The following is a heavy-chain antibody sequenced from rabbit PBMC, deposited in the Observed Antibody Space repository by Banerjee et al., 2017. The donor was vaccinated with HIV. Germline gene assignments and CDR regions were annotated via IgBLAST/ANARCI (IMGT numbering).Heavy chain of an antibody. J-gene: IGHJ4*01. CDR3: ARSTSAAYDL. CDR1: GFTFSSNW. CDR2: IRPSSGST. V-gene: IGHV1S45*01. D-gene: IGHD1-1*01. Sequence: QEQLEESGGDLVQPEGSLTLTCKASGFTFSSNWMYWVRQAPGKGLEWIGYIRPSSGSTYYASWAKGRFTISKASSTTVTLQMTSLTAADTATYFCARSTSAAYDLWGQGTLVTVS.